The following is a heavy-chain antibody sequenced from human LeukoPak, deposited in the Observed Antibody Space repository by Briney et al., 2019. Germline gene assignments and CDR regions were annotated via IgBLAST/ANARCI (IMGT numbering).Heavy chain of an antibody. CDR1: GGSFSGYY. V-gene: IGHV4-34*01. CDR3: ARPYCSSTSCYEDDAFDI. CDR2: INHSGST. Sequence: PSETLSLTCAVYGGSFSGYYWSWIRQPPGKGLEWIGEINHSGSTNYNPSLKSRVTISVDTSKNQFSLKLSSVTAADTAVYYCARPYCSSTSCYEDDAFDIWGQGTMVTVSS. D-gene: IGHD2-2*01. J-gene: IGHJ3*02.